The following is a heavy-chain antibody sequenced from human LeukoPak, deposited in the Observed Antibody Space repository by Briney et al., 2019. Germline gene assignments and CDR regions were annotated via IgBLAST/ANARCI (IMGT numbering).Heavy chain of an antibody. J-gene: IGHJ5*02. CDR2: MHTSGSS. CDR1: DGSISGYY. V-gene: IGHV4-4*07. D-gene: IGHD3-9*01. CDR3: ARGAPFHYDILTGYTYNWFDP. Sequence: PSETLSLTCSVSDGSISGYYWSWIRQPAGKGLEWIGRMHTSGSSNYNVSLKSRITMSVDTSRNQFALRLSSVTAADTAVYYCARGAPFHYDILTGYTYNWFDPWGQGTLVTVSS.